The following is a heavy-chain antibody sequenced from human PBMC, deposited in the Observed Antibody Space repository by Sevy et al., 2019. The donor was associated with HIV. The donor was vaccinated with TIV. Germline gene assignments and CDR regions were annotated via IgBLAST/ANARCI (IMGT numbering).Heavy chain of an antibody. D-gene: IGHD2-2*01. CDR3: TRDSRYCSSIECRGDAFDI. CDR1: GFTFSTHW. V-gene: IGHV3-7*01. CDR2: INQDGSEK. J-gene: IGHJ3*02. Sequence: GGSLRLSCAASGFTFSTHWMSWVRQAPGKGLEWVGNINQDGSEKHYVDSVRGRFTISRDNAKNSLFLQMHSLRAEDTALYCWTRDSRYCSSIECRGDAFDIWGQGTLVTVSS.